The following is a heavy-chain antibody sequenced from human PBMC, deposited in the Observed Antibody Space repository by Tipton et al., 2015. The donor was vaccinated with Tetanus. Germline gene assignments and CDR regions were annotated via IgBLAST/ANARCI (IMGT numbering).Heavy chain of an antibody. CDR2: IYYTGST. CDR3: ARRAGTSRFDY. J-gene: IGHJ4*02. V-gene: IGHV4-61*01. Sequence: VKPSETLSLTCNVSGGSVSSGTYYWTWIRQSPGKGLEWIGYIYYTGSTNYNPSLKSRVTVSVDKSKNQLSLKLRSVTAADTAVYYCARRAGTSRFDYWGQGTLVTVSS. D-gene: IGHD1-1*01. CDR1: GGSVSSGTYY.